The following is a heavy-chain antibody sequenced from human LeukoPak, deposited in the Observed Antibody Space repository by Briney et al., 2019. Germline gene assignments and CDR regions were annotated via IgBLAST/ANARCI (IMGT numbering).Heavy chain of an antibody. CDR1: GGSFSGYY. Sequence: SETLSLTCAVYGGSFSGYYWSWIRQPPGKGLEWVGEINHSGSTNYNPSLKSRVTISVDTSKNQFSLKLSSVTAADTAVYYCARGPPGITMVWGVSPGHMDVWGKGTTVTVAS. J-gene: IGHJ6*04. D-gene: IGHD3-10*01. CDR3: ARGPPGITMVWGVSPGHMDV. V-gene: IGHV4-34*01. CDR2: INHSGST.